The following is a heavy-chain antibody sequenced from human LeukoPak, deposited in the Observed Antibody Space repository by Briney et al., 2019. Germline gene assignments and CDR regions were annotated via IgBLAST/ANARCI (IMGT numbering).Heavy chain of an antibody. D-gene: IGHD4-17*01. V-gene: IGHV1-69*13. CDR3: ARADGDYDPYGMDV. CDR2: IIPIFGTA. Sequence: ASVKISCKASGGTFSSYAISWVRQAPGQGLEWMGGIIPIFGTANYAQKFQGRVTITADESTSTAYMELSSLRSEDTAVYYCARADGDYDPYGMDVWGQGTTVTVSS. CDR1: GGTFSSYA. J-gene: IGHJ6*02.